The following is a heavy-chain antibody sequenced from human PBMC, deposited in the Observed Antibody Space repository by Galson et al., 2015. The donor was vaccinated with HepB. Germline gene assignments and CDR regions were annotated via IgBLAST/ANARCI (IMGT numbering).Heavy chain of an antibody. CDR1: GFTFSMYG. Sequence: SLRLSCAASGFTFSMYGMHWVRQSPGKGLEWVALISYDGSVKYYADSVKGRFAITRDNSKNTLYLQMNSLRAEDTALYYCSTEVGGGSTGINPPRVFDYWGQGALVTVSS. CDR3: STEVGGGSTGINPPRVFDY. D-gene: IGHD3-10*01. V-gene: IGHV3-30*03. J-gene: IGHJ4*02. CDR2: ISYDGSVK.